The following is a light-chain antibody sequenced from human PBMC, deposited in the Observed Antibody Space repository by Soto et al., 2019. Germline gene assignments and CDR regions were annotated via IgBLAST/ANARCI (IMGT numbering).Light chain of an antibody. Sequence: SYELTQPPSVSVSPGQTASITCSGDKLGDKYACWYQQKTGHSPVLVIYQDSKRPSGIPERFSGYNSGNTATMTISGTQAMYEAEYYCQASDSSTGVFGTETNLTVL. CDR2: QDS. V-gene: IGLV3-1*01. J-gene: IGLJ1*01. CDR3: QASDSSTGV. CDR1: KLGDKY.